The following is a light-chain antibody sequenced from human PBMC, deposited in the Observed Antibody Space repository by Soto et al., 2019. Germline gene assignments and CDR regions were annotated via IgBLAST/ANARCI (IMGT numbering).Light chain of an antibody. CDR3: QQRSSWPLT. CDR2: AAS. CDR1: QSVSSY. V-gene: IGKV3-11*01. J-gene: IGKJ4*01. Sequence: EIVLTQSPATLSLSPGERATLSCRASQSVSSYLAWFQQKPGQAPRLLIYAASNRATGIPARFSGSGSGTDFTLTISSLEPEDFAVYYCQQRSSWPLTFGGGTKVDIK.